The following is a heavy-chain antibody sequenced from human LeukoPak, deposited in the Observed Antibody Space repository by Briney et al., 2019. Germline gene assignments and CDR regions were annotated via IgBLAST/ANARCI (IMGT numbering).Heavy chain of an antibody. Sequence: GGSLRLSCAASGFTFSSYAMHWLRQAPGKGLEWVAIISYDGSNKYYADSVKGRFTISRDNAKNSLYLQMNSLRAEDTAVYYCARDFTVTTGVSPYYFDYWGQGTLVTVSS. V-gene: IGHV3-30*04. J-gene: IGHJ4*02. CDR1: GFTFSSYA. CDR2: ISYDGSNK. CDR3: ARDFTVTTGVSPYYFDY. D-gene: IGHD4-17*01.